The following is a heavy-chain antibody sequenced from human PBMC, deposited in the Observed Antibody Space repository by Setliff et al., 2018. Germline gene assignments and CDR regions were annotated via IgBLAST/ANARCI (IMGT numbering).Heavy chain of an antibody. CDR1: GYTFTGYY. CDR2: INPNSGGT. J-gene: IGHJ4*02. D-gene: IGHD3-3*01. Sequence: GSVKVSCKASGYTFTGYYMHWVRQAPGQGLEWMGWINPNSGGTNNAQKFQGWVTMTRDTSISTAYMELSRLRSDDTAVYYCARGRDFWSGYLVYWGQGTLVTVSS. CDR3: ARGRDFWSGYLVY. V-gene: IGHV1-2*04.